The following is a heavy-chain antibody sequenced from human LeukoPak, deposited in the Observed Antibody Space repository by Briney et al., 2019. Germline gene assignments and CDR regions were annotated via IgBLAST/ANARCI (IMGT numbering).Heavy chain of an antibody. CDR1: GFTFSSYW. CDR2: IKQDGSEK. V-gene: IGHV3-7*01. Sequence: GGSLRLSCAASGFTFSSYWMSWVRQAPGKGLEWVANIKQDGSEKYYVDSVKGRFTISRDNAKNSLYLQMNSLRAEDTAVYYCARDIPAVAGPGVGYWGQGTLVTVSS. J-gene: IGHJ4*02. CDR3: ARDIPAVAGPGVGY. D-gene: IGHD6-19*01.